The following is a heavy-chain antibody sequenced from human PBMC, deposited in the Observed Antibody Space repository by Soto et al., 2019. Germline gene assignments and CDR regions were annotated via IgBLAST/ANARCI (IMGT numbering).Heavy chain of an antibody. V-gene: IGHV3-30-3*01. CDR1: GFSLSSYA. CDR3: ARVGYYDSSNGMDV. D-gene: IGHD3-22*01. J-gene: IGHJ6*01. CDR2: ISYDGSNK. Sequence: VHLVESGGGLVQPGGSLRLSCAASGFSLSSYAMHWVRQAPGKGLEWVAVISYDGSNKYYADSVKGRFTISRDNSKNTLYLQMNSLRAEDTAVYYCARVGYYDSSNGMDVW.